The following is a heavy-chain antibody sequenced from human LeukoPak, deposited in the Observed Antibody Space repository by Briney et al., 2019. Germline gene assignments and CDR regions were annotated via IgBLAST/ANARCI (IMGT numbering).Heavy chain of an antibody. CDR2: IKSKTDGGTT. Sequence: GGSLRLSCAASGFTFSNAWMSWVRQAPGKGLEWVGRIKSKTDGGTTDYAAPVKGRFTISRDNSKNTLYLQMNSLRAEDTAVYYCARTWIGGVIVPLDYWGQGALVTVSS. V-gene: IGHV3-15*01. CDR3: ARTWIGGVIVPLDY. D-gene: IGHD3-16*02. CDR1: GFTFSNAW. J-gene: IGHJ4*02.